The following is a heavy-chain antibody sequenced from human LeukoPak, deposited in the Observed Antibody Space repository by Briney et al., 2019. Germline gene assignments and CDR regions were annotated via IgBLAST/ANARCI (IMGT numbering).Heavy chain of an antibody. J-gene: IGHJ6*02. CDR3: ARDGSFRCSATSCYSGHYYYGMDV. CDR2: ISAYNGNT. Sequence: ASVEVSCKASGYTFASYGISWVRQAPGQGLEWMGWISAYNGNTNYAQKFQGRVTMTTDTSTSTAYMELRSLRSDDTAVYYCARDGSFRCSATSCYSGHYYYGMDVWGQGTTVTVSS. D-gene: IGHD2-2*01. V-gene: IGHV1-18*01. CDR1: GYTFASYG.